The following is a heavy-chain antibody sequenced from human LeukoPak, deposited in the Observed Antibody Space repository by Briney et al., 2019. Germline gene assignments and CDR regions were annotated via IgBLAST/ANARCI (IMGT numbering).Heavy chain of an antibody. CDR2: VTAFTDDT. Sequence: GASVKVSCKASGYTLSDSGINWVRQAPGQGLEWVGWVTAFTDDTKSAQKFQGRVTMTTDTSTNTAYLELRRLRSDDTAVYFCTREGGSGWAPFDYWGQGTLVTVSS. V-gene: IGHV1-18*01. D-gene: IGHD6-19*01. CDR1: GYTLSDSG. CDR3: TREGGSGWAPFDY. J-gene: IGHJ4*02.